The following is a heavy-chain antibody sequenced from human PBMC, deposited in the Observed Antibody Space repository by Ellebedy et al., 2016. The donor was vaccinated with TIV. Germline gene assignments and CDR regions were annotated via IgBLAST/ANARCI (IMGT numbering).Heavy chain of an antibody. V-gene: IGHV3-7*01. CDR1: GFTFSASW. CDR3: ATDKVCFTFDI. CDR2: INQDGRTT. Sequence: PGGFLRLSCAASGFTFSASWMTWVRQAPGQGLEWVANINQDGRTTNYVDSVKGRFTISRDNAKHSLYLQLNSLRVDDTAMYYCATDKVCFTFDIWGRGTMVTVSS. J-gene: IGHJ3*02.